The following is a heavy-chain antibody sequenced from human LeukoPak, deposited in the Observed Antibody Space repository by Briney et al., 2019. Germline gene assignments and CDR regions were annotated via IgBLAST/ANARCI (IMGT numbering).Heavy chain of an antibody. J-gene: IGHJ4*02. CDR1: GFTFDDYG. Sequence: GGSLRLSCAASGFTFDDYGMHWVRQAPGKGLEWVSLISGDVVFTYYPVSVKDRFTISRYNTKNSLYLQMNSLRTEDTALYYCAKNMCGGDCYSSYYFDYWGQGTLVTVSS. D-gene: IGHD2-21*02. CDR3: AKNMCGGDCYSSYYFDY. V-gene: IGHV3-43*02. CDR2: ISGDVVFT.